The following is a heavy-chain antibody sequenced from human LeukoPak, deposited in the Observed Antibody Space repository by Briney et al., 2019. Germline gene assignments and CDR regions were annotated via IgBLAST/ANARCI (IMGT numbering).Heavy chain of an antibody. J-gene: IGHJ4*02. V-gene: IGHV4-39*01. CDR2: IFYSGNT. CDR1: SGSISNSDYY. D-gene: IGHD6-19*01. CDR3: ARRYDQSVRGWHAFDY. Sequence: PSETLSLTCTVSSGSISNSDYYWGWIRHPPGKGLEWMGSIFYSGNTYYNPSLKSRVIISVDTSKNQLSLKLSSVTAADTAGYYCARRYDQSVRGWHAFDYWGQGALVTVSS.